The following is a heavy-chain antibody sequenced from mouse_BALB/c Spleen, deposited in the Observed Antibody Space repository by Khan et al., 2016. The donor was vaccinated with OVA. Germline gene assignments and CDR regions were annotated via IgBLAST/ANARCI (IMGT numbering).Heavy chain of an antibody. D-gene: IGHD1-1*01. V-gene: IGHV1-4*01. CDR3: ARRTTVYAMDF. CDR1: GYTFTNYT. J-gene: IGHJ4*01. CDR2: INPRSGFT. Sequence: QVQLQQPGAELARPGASVKMSCKASGYTFTNYTMHWVKQRPGQGLEWIGYINPRSGFTDYNQKFKDKATLTADKSSSTAYMQLNSLTSEDSAVYSCARRTTVYAMDFWGQGTSVTVSS.